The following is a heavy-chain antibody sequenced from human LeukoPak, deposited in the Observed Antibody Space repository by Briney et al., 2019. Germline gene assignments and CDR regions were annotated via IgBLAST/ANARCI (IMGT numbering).Heavy chain of an antibody. J-gene: IGHJ4*02. V-gene: IGHV3-72*01. Sequence: GGSLRLSCAASGFTFSDHYMDWVRQAPGKGLEWVGRTRNKANSYTTEYAASVKGRLTISRDDSKNSLYLQMNSLKTEDTAVYYCARDLGYCTNGVCHTRFDYWGQGTLVAVSS. CDR2: TRNKANSYTT. CDR3: ARDLGYCTNGVCHTRFDY. CDR1: GFTFSDHY. D-gene: IGHD2-8*01.